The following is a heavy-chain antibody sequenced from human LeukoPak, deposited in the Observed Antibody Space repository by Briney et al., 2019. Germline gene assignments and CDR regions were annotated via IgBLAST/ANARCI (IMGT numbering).Heavy chain of an antibody. Sequence: ASVKVSCKASGYTFTGYYMHWVRQAPGQGLEWMGWINPNSGGTNYAQKFQGRVTMTRDTSISTAYMELSRLRSDDTAVYYCARAIYSAVSYMDVWGKGTTVTVSS. CDR1: GYTFTGYY. CDR3: ARAIYSAVSYMDV. CDR2: INPNSGGT. D-gene: IGHD4-11*01. J-gene: IGHJ6*03. V-gene: IGHV1-2*02.